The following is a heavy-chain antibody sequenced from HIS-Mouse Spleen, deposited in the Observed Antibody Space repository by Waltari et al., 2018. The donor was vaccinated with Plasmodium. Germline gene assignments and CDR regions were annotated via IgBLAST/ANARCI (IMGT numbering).Heavy chain of an antibody. V-gene: IGHV4-34*01. CDR1: GGYFSGYY. CDR2: INHSGST. D-gene: IGHD3-9*01. CDR3: ARAPIRDAFDI. J-gene: IGHJ3*02. Sequence: QVQLQQWGAGLLKPSETLSPTCAVHGGYFSGYYWSWIREPPGKGLEWIGEINHSGSTNYNPSLKSRVTISVDTSKNQFSLKLSSVTAADTAVYYCARAPIRDAFDIWGQGTMVTVSS.